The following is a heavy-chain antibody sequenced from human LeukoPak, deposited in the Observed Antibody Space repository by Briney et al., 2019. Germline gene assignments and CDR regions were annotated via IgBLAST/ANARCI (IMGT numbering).Heavy chain of an antibody. J-gene: IGHJ3*01. CDR2: IYYSGST. V-gene: IGHV4-59*08. CDR1: GGSISSYY. D-gene: IGHD1-1*01. Sequence: SETLSLTCTASGGSISSYYWTWIRQPPGEGLEWIGYIYYSGSTNYHPSLKSRLTISVDTSKNQFSLKLSSVTAADTAVYYCARHVATGATDAFDFWGRGTMVTVSS. CDR3: ARHVATGATDAFDF.